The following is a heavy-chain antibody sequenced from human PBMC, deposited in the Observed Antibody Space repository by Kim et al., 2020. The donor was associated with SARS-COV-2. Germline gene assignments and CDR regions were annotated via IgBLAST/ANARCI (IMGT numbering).Heavy chain of an antibody. V-gene: IGHV5-51*01. CDR1: GYSFTSYW. J-gene: IGHJ1*01. CDR2: IYPGDSDT. Sequence: GESLKISCKGSGYSFTSYWIGWVRQMPGKGLEWMGIIYPGDSDTRYSPSFQGQVTISADKSISTAYLQWSSLKASDTAMYYCARLGPSGWTPAEYFQHWGQGTLVTVSS. D-gene: IGHD6-19*01. CDR3: ARLGPSGWTPAEYFQH.